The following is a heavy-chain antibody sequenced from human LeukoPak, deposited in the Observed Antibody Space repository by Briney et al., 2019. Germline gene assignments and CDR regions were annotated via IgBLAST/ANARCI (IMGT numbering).Heavy chain of an antibody. J-gene: IGHJ4*02. V-gene: IGHV4-61*02. D-gene: IGHD6-19*01. CDR2: IYTSGST. Sequence: PSQTLSLTCTVSGGSISSGSYYWSWIRQPAGKGLEWIGRIYTSGSTNYNPSLKSRVTISVDTSKNQFSPKLSSVTAADTAVYYCAREAVAGTRWGQGTLVTVSS. CDR3: AREAVAGTR. CDR1: GGSISSGSYY.